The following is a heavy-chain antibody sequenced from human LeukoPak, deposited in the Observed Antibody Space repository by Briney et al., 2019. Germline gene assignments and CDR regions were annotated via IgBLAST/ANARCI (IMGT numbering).Heavy chain of an antibody. CDR2: IFYSGGT. V-gene: IGHV4-39*01. D-gene: IGHD2-21*01. CDR1: GGSISSLSYY. Sequence: PSETLSLTCTVSGGSISSLSYYWAWIRQSPGKGLEWIWSIFYSGGTYDNPSLKSRVTLSVDTSKNQFSLRLSSVTAADTAVYYCASFYQAYYFDFWGQGTLVTVSS. CDR3: ASFYQAYYFDF. J-gene: IGHJ4*02.